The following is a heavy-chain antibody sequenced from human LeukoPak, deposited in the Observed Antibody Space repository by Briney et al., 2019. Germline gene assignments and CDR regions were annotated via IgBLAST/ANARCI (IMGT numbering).Heavy chain of an antibody. CDR1: GSTFTSYG. CDR3: ARVGTIFGVVIIPTTSPFDY. D-gene: IGHD3-3*01. J-gene: IGHJ4*02. V-gene: IGHV1-18*01. CDR2: ISAYNGNT. Sequence: GASVKVSCKASGSTFTSYGISWVRQAPGQGLEWMGWISAYNGNTNYAQKLQGRVTMTTDTSTSTAYMELRSLRSDDTAVYYCARVGTIFGVVIIPTTSPFDYWGQGTLVTVSS.